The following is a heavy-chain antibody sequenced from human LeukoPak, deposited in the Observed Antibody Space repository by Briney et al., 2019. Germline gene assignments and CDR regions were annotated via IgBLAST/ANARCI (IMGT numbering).Heavy chain of an antibody. D-gene: IGHD5-24*01. CDR2: ISWNSGSI. J-gene: IGHJ4*02. CDR1: GFTFDHYT. CDR3: AKDLGPGSMATSPGFDY. V-gene: IGHV3-9*01. Sequence: GGSLRLSCAASGFTFDHYTMHWVRQAPGKGLEWVSGISWNSGSIGYADSVKGRFAISRDNAKTSLYLQMNSLRAEDTALYYCAKDLGPGSMATSPGFDYWGQGTLVTVSS.